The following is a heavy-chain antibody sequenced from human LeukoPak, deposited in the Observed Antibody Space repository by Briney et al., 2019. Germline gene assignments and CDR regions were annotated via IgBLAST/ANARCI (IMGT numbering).Heavy chain of an antibody. V-gene: IGHV1-69*13. CDR3: ARDKGTASGSDY. J-gene: IGHJ4*02. CDR2: IIPIFGTA. CDR1: GYSFISYG. D-gene: IGHD3-10*01. Sequence: ASVKVSCKASGYSFISYGITWVRQAPGQGLEWMGGIIPIFGTANYAQKFQGRVTITADESTSTAYMELSSLRSEDTAVYYCARDKGTASGSDYWGQGTLVTVSS.